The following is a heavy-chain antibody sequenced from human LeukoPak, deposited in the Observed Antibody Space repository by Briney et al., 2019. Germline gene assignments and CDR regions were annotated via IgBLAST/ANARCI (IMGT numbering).Heavy chain of an antibody. CDR2: IYTGGSA. CDR3: ARDSARGGWLIDY. V-gene: IGHV4-4*07. J-gene: IGHJ4*02. Sequence: SETLSLTCTVSGGSISTNYWNWIRQPAGKGLEWIGRIYTGGSAKYNPSLRSRVTMSLDTSKNQLSLELNSVTAADTAMYYCARDSARGGWLIDYWGQGTLVMVSS. CDR1: GGSISTNY. D-gene: IGHD6-19*01.